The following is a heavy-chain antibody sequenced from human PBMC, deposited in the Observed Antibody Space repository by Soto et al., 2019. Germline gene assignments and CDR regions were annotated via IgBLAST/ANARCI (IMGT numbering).Heavy chain of an antibody. CDR3: ARVPLERPKNDFDI. J-gene: IGHJ3*02. V-gene: IGHV4-61*01. CDR2: IYYSGST. CDR1: GGSVSSGSYY. Sequence: SETLSLTCTVSGGSVSSGSYYWSWIRQPPGKGLEWIGYIYYSGSTNYNPSLKSRVTISVDTSKNQFSLKLSSVTAADTAVYYCARVPLERPKNDFDIWGQGTMVTVSS. D-gene: IGHD1-1*01.